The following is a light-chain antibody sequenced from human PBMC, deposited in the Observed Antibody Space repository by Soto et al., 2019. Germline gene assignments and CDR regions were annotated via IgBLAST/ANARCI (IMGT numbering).Light chain of an antibody. J-gene: IGLJ2*01. CDR3: ATWDSSLSAVV. Sequence: QSVLTQPPSVSAAPGQKVTISCSGSISNIGNNYLSWYQQFPRTAPKLLIYDNNKRPSGIPDRFSGSKSGTSATLGITGLQTGDEADYYCATWDSSLSAVVFGGGIKLTVL. V-gene: IGLV1-51*01. CDR2: DNN. CDR1: ISNIGNNY.